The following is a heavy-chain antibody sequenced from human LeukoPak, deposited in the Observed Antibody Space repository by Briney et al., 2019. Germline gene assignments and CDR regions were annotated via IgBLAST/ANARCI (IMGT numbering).Heavy chain of an antibody. Sequence: ASVKVSCKASGYTFTSYGISWVRQAPGQGLEWMGWISAYNGNTNYAQKLQGRVTMTTDTSTSTAYMELRSLRSDDTAVYYCARGRLGYYYSSGEGFDPWGQGTLVTVSS. V-gene: IGHV1-18*01. CDR1: GYTFTSYG. D-gene: IGHD3-10*01. CDR2: ISAYNGNT. CDR3: ARGRLGYYYSSGEGFDP. J-gene: IGHJ5*02.